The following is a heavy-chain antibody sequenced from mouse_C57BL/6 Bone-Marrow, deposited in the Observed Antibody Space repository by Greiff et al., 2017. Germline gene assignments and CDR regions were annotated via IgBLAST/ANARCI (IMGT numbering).Heavy chain of an antibody. J-gene: IGHJ2*01. CDR3: ARATSDFDY. D-gene: IGHD6-1*01. Sequence: EVKVVESGGGLVKPGGSLKLSCAASGFTFSSYAMSWVRQTPEKRLEWVATISDGGSYTYYPDNVKGRFTISRENAKNNLYLQMSHLKSEDTAMYYCARATSDFDYWGQGTTLTGSS. CDR2: ISDGGSYT. V-gene: IGHV5-4*03. CDR1: GFTFSSYA.